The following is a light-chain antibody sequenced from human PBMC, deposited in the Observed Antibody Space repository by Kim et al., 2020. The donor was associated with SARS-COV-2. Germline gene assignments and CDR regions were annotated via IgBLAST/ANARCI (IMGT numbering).Light chain of an antibody. CDR3: QQYGSSPPYT. CDR1: QSVSSSY. CDR2: GAS. J-gene: IGKJ2*01. Sequence: SPGERATLTCRASQSVSSSYLAWYQQKPGQAPRLLIYGASSRATGIPDRFSGSGSGTDVTLTIIRLEPEDFAVYYCQQYGSSPPYTFGQGTKLEI. V-gene: IGKV3-20*01.